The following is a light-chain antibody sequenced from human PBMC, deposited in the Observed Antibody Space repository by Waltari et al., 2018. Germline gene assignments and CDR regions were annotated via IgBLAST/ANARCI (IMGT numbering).Light chain of an antibody. Sequence: DIQLTQSPSFLSASVGDRVTVACRASQGISNHLAWYQQKPGKAPKVLIYYASTLQIGVPSRFSGSAVVTEFTLTISGLQPDDSATYYCQHLHDYPLSFGGGTKVEIK. V-gene: IGKV1-9*01. CDR1: QGISNH. J-gene: IGKJ4*01. CDR2: YAS. CDR3: QHLHDYPLS.